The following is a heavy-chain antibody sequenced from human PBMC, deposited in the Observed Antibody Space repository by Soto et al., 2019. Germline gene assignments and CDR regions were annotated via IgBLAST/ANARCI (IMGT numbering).Heavy chain of an antibody. V-gene: IGHV3-23*01. CDR1: GFTFSTYA. CDR2: ISGSGGST. Sequence: GGSLRLSCAASGFTFSTYAMTWVRQAPGKGLEWVSSISGSGGSTYNADSVKGRFTISRDNSKNTLYLQMNSLRAEDTAVYYCAKVGDTDATRRSYFDYWGQGTLVTVSS. CDR3: AKVGDTDATRRSYFDY. D-gene: IGHD5-18*01. J-gene: IGHJ4*02.